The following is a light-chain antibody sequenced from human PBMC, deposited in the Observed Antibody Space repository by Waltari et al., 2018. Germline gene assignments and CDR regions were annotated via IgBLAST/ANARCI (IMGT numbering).Light chain of an antibody. Sequence: QLVLTQSPSASASLGASVKLTCTLSSGHTNYAIAWHQQQPEKGPRYLMKLNSDGSHTKGDGIPDRCSGSSSGAERYLTSSSLQSEDEADYYCQTWATGIQVFGGGTKLTVL. CDR3: QTWATGIQV. V-gene: IGLV4-69*01. J-gene: IGLJ2*01. CDR2: LNSDGSH. CDR1: SGHTNYA.